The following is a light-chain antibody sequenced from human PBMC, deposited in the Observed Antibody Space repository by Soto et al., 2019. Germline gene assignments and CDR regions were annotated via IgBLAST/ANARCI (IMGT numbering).Light chain of an antibody. J-gene: IGLJ1*01. Sequence: QSALTQPPSASGSPGQSVTISCTGTKNDIGVYDFVSWYQHHPGKAPRLIIYEVVQRPSGVPERFSGSNSGNTASLTVSGLQAADEADYFCKSYAGSNTYVFGSGTKVTVL. CDR2: EVV. CDR1: KNDIGVYDF. V-gene: IGLV2-8*01. CDR3: KSYAGSNTYV.